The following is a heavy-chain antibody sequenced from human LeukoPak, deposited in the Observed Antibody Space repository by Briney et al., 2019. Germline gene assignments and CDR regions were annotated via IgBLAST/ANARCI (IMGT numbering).Heavy chain of an antibody. J-gene: IGHJ4*02. Sequence: ASVKVSCTASGYTFTSYYMHWVRQAPGQGLEWMGIINPSGGSTSYAQKFQGRVTMTRDMSTSTVYMELSSLRSEDTAVYYCARVEMATLGFDYWGQGTLVTVSS. CDR1: GYTFTSYY. V-gene: IGHV1-46*01. D-gene: IGHD5-24*01. CDR2: INPSGGST. CDR3: ARVEMATLGFDY.